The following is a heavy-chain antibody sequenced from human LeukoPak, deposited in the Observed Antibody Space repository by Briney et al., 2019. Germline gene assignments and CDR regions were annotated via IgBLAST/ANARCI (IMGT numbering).Heavy chain of an antibody. CDR2: IYPADSDI. J-gene: IGHJ6*02. V-gene: IGHV5-51*01. CDR1: GYSINNYW. CDR3: ARQEYCSGGSCAHYYYYYGMDV. D-gene: IGHD2-15*01. Sequence: GESLKISCKGSGYSINNYWIGWVRQMPGKGLEWMGIIYPADSDIRYSPSFQGQVTISADKSISTAYLQWSSLKASDTAMYYCARQEYCSGGSCAHYYYYYGMDVWGQGTTVTVSS.